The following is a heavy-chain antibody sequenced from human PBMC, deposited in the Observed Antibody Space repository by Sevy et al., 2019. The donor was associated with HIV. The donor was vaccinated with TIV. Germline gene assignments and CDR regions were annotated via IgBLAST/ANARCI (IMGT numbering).Heavy chain of an antibody. CDR3: AREGISVAGIGYYFDY. CDR1: GFTLSSYG. CDR2: IWYDGSNK. J-gene: IGHJ4*02. Sequence: GGSLRLSCTASGFTLSSYGMHWVRQAPGKGLEWVAIIWYDGSNKKYADSVKGRFSISRDNSKNTLYLQMNSLRVEDTAVYYCAREGISVAGIGYYFDYWGQGTLVTVSS. D-gene: IGHD6-19*01. V-gene: IGHV3-33*01.